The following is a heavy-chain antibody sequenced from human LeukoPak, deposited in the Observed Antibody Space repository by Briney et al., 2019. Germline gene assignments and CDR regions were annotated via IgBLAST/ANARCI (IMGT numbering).Heavy chain of an antibody. V-gene: IGHV4-30-2*01. D-gene: IGHD6-13*01. Sequence: SETLSLTCTVSGGSISSGGYYWSWIRQPPGKGLEWIGYIYHSGSTYYNPSLKSRVTISVDRSKNQFSLKLSSVTAADTAVYYCARDRIAAAFDYWGQGTLVTVSS. CDR3: ARDRIAAAFDY. CDR1: GGSISSGGYY. CDR2: IYHSGST. J-gene: IGHJ4*02.